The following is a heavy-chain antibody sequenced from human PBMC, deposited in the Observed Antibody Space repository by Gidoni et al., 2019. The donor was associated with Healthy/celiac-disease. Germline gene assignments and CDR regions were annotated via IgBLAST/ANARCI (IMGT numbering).Heavy chain of an antibody. CDR1: GGSFSGYY. CDR2: INHSGST. CDR3: ARRRNYYYGMDV. J-gene: IGHJ6*02. V-gene: IGHV4-34*01. Sequence: QVQLQQWGAGLLKPSETLSLTCAVYGGSFSGYYWSWIRQPPGKGLEWIGEINHSGSTNYNPSLKSRVTISVDTSKNQFSLKLSSVTAADTAVYYCARRRNYYYGMDVWGQGTTVTVSS.